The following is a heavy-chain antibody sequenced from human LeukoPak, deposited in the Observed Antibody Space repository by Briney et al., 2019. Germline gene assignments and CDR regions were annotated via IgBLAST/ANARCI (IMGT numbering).Heavy chain of an antibody. CDR3: ARIHPLAAVGNWYFDL. J-gene: IGHJ2*01. D-gene: IGHD6-13*01. V-gene: IGHV5-51*01. CDR2: IYPGDSNT. CDR1: GYSFTSYW. Sequence: GESLKISCKGSGYSFTSYWIGWVRQMPGKGLDWMGIIYPGDSNTRYSPSFQGQVTISADKSISTAYLHWSSLKASDTAMYYCARIHPLAAVGNWYFDLWGRGTLVTVSS.